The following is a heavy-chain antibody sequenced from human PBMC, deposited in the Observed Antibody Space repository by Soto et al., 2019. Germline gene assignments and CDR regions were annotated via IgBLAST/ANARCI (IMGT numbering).Heavy chain of an antibody. CDR3: ATTDPKGGYDADHFDY. Sequence: GASVKVSCKASGGTFSSYTISWVRQAPGQGLEWMGRIIPILGIANYAQKFQGRVTITADKSTSTAYMELSSLRSEDTAVYYCATTDPKGGYDADHFDYWGQGTLVTVSS. J-gene: IGHJ4*02. CDR1: GGTFSSYT. V-gene: IGHV1-69*02. D-gene: IGHD5-12*01. CDR2: IIPILGIA.